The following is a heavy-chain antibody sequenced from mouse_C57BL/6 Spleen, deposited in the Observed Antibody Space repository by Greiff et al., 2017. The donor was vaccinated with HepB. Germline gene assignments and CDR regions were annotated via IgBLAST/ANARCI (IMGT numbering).Heavy chain of an antibody. D-gene: IGHD4-1*01. CDR2: ISYDGSN. V-gene: IGHV3-6*01. CDR1: GYSITSGYY. J-gene: IGHJ2*01. CDR3: AGVHWDEYYFDY. Sequence: EVQRVESGPGLVKPSQSLSLTCSVTGYSITSGYYWNWIRQFPGNKLEWMGYISYDGSNNYNPSLKNRISITRDTSKNQFFLKLNSVTTEDTATYYCAGVHWDEYYFDYWGQGTTLTVSS.